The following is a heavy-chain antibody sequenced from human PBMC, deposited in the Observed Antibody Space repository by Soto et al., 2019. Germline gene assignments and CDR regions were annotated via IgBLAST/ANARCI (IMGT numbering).Heavy chain of an antibody. CDR2: IYYSGST. J-gene: IGHJ3*02. V-gene: IGHV4-61*01. CDR1: GGSVSSGSYY. Sequence: QVQLQESGPGLVKPSETLSLTCTVSGGSVSSGSYYWSWIRQPPGKGLQWIGYIYYSGSTNYNPSLKRRVTLAVDTSENRFSLRLSSVTVADTAVYYCSSECTSCSYFGIWGQGTMVTVSS. CDR3: SSECTSCSYFGI. D-gene: IGHD2-2*01.